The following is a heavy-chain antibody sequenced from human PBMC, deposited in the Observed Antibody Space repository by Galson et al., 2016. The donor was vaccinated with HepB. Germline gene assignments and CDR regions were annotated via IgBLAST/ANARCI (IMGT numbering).Heavy chain of an antibody. CDR2: IWYDGTKK. Sequence: LRLSCAASGFSFSSYGMHWVRQAPGRGLEWVAVIWYDGTKKYYADSVNGRFTISRDNSKNTVYLEMSSLGAEDTAVYHCARDMRTHTYLFDPWCQGTLVTVSS. V-gene: IGHV3-33*01. D-gene: IGHD5-18*01. J-gene: IGHJ5*02. CDR1: GFSFSSYG. CDR3: ARDMRTHTYLFDP.